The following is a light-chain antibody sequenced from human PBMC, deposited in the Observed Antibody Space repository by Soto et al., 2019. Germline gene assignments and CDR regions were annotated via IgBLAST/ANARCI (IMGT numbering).Light chain of an antibody. CDR2: GAS. CDR1: QSVSSN. Sequence: EIVMTRSPATLSLSPGERATLSFMASQSVSSNLAWYQQKPGQAPRLLIYGASTRATGIPDRFSGSGSGTDFTLTISRLEPEDFAVYYCQQYGSSPPITFGQGTRLEIK. J-gene: IGKJ5*01. V-gene: IGKV3-20*01. CDR3: QQYGSSPPIT.